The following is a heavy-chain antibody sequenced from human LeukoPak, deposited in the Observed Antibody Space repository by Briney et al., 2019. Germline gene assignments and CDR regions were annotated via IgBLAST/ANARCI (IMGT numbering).Heavy chain of an antibody. CDR2: IYFSGSS. CDR3: VRHDNGYFHY. J-gene: IGHJ4*02. CDR1: GDSINGYY. Sequence: SETLSLTCTVSGDSINGYYWSWVRQPPGRGLEWIGYIYFSGSSRYNPSLESRLTLSVATSKNQFSLNLNSVTAADTAVYYCVRHDNGYFHYWDQGTLVTVSS. D-gene: IGHD2-8*01. V-gene: IGHV4-59*08.